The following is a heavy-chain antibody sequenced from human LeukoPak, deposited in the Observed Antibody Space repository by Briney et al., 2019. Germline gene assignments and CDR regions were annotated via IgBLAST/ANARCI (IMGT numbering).Heavy chain of an antibody. CDR1: GGTFSSYA. CDR3: ARNQERVGYYYYYYMDV. V-gene: IGHV1-69*13. CDR2: IIPIFGTA. Sequence: GASVKVSCKASGGTFSSYAISWVRQAPGQGLEWMGGIIPIFGTANYAQKFQGRVTITADESTSTAYVELSSLRSEDTAVYYCARNQERVGYYYYYYMDVWGKGTTVTISS. J-gene: IGHJ6*03.